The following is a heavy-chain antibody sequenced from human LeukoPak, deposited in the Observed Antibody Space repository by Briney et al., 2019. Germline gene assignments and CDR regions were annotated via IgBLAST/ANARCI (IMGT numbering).Heavy chain of an antibody. CDR3: AKDRSSGSYPRGNEY. CDR1: GFIFTNYF. Sequence: PGGSLRLSCAASGFIFTNYFMSWVRQAPGKGLEWVSSISGSGGSTYHADSVKGRFTISRDNSNNTLYLQMNSLRAEDTAVYYCAKDRSSGSYPRGNEYWGRGTLVTVSS. CDR2: ISGSGGST. D-gene: IGHD1-26*01. V-gene: IGHV3-23*01. J-gene: IGHJ4*02.